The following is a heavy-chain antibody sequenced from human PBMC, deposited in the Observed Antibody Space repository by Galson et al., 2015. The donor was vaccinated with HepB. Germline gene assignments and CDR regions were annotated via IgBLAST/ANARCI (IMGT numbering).Heavy chain of an antibody. CDR3: ARDGGDYYGSGSYYRFYYYYGMDV. D-gene: IGHD3-10*01. CDR2: ISAYNGNT. J-gene: IGHJ6*02. Sequence: SVKVSCKASGYTFTSYGISWVRQAPGQGLEWMGWISAYNGNTNYAQKLQGRVTMTTDTSTSTAYMELRSLRSDDTAVYYCARDGGDYYGSGSYYRFYYYYGMDVRGQGTTVTVSS. CDR1: GYTFTSYG. V-gene: IGHV1-18*04.